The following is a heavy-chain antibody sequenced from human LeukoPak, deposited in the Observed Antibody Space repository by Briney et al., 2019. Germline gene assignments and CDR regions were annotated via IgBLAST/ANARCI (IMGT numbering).Heavy chain of an antibody. CDR3: ARDIPEYSSSPHYDY. J-gene: IGHJ4*02. CDR1: GFTFSSYS. D-gene: IGHD6-6*01. Sequence: PGGSLRLSCAASGFTFSSYSMNWVCQAPGKGLEWVSSISSSSSYIYYADSVKGRFTISRDNAKNSLYLQMNSLRAEDTAVYYCARDIPEYSSSPHYDYWGQGTLVTVSS. CDR2: ISSSSSYI. V-gene: IGHV3-21*01.